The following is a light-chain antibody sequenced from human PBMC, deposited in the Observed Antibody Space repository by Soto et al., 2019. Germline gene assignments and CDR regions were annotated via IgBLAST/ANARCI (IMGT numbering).Light chain of an antibody. J-gene: IGKJ2*01. CDR1: QSVSSSY. V-gene: IGKV3-20*01. CDR2: GAS. CDR3: QRYGSSPYT. Sequence: EIVLTQSPGTLSLSPGERATLSCRASQSVSSSYLAWYQHKPGQAPRLLIYGASSRATGIPDRFSGSGSGTDFTLTISRLEPEDSAVYYCQRYGSSPYTFGQGTKLEIK.